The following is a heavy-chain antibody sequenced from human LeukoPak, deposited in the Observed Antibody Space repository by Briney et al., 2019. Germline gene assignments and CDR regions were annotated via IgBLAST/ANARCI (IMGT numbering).Heavy chain of an antibody. Sequence: SQTLSLTCTVSGGSISSGGYYWSWIRQHPGKGLEWIGYIYYSGSTYYNPSLKSRVTISVDTSKNQFSLKLSSVTAADTAVYYCAKATGDCYLSIYSCSPLYFDYWGQGTLVTVSS. D-gene: IGHD2-21*02. CDR3: AKATGDCYLSIYSCSPLYFDY. J-gene: IGHJ4*02. V-gene: IGHV4-31*03. CDR2: IYYSGST. CDR1: GGSISSGGYY.